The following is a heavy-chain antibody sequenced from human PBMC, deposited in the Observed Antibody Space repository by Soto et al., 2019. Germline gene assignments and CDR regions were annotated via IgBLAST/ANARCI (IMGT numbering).Heavy chain of an antibody. V-gene: IGHV3-23*01. J-gene: IGHJ4*02. CDR2: ISDTGAST. CDR3: AKGRGSGWAWYFDN. D-gene: IGHD6-19*01. CDR1: RFTFKESA. Sequence: EVRLLEAGGGLKQPGGSLRLFCAASRFTFKESAMNWVRQAPGKGLEWVASISDTGASTWYAESVRGRLSISRDNSKNALELQMISLRGEDTAVYYCAKGRGSGWAWYFDNWGQGALVTVSS.